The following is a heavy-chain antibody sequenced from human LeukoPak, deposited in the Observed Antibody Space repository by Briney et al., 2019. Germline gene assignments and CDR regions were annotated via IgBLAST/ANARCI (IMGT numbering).Heavy chain of an antibody. CDR1: VGSISGYF. D-gene: IGHD1-26*01. Sequence: SETLSLTCTVSVGSISGYFWSWVRQAPGTGLDWIGHIYYSGATNYNPSLRSRVTISVDTSKNQFSLKLRSVTAADTAVYYCARAQYSGSCFDYWGQGALVT. V-gene: IGHV4-59*13. CDR3: ARAQYSGSCFDY. CDR2: IYYSGAT. J-gene: IGHJ4*02.